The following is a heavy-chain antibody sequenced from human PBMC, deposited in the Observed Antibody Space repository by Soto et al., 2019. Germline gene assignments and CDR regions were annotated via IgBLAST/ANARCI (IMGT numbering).Heavy chain of an antibody. CDR1: GYTLTELS. CDR3: ATVRRIVGATLGLSFGY. Sequence: ASVKVSCKVSGYTLTELSMHWVRQAPGKGHEWMGGFDPEDGETIYAQKFQGSVTMTEDTSTDTSYMELSSLRSEDTAGYYCATVRRIVGATLGLSFGYWGQGTLVTVSS. CDR2: FDPEDGET. V-gene: IGHV1-24*01. J-gene: IGHJ4*02. D-gene: IGHD1-26*01.